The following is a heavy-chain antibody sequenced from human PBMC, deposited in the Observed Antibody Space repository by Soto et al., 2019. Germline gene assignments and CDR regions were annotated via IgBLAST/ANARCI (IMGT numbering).Heavy chain of an antibody. CDR1: GGSISSDYW. CDR3: ARGIQIWSQVYYGMDV. J-gene: IGHJ6*02. Sequence: QVQLQESGPGVVKPSGTLSLTCGVSGGSISSDYWWAWVRQSPGRGLEWIGEIFHTGSTHHNPSLESRFTMSVDISNNQFSLNLKSVTAADTAVYYCARGIQIWSQVYYGMDVWGQGTTVTVSS. D-gene: IGHD5-18*01. CDR2: IFHTGST. V-gene: IGHV4-4*02.